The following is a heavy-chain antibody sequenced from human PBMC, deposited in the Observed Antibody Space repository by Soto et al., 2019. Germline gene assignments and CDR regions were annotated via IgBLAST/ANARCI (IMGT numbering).Heavy chain of an antibody. V-gene: IGHV1-2*02. CDR1: GYTFTRYS. Sequence: QVQLVQSGAEVKKPGASVKVSCRASGYTFTRYSVHWVRQAPGQGLEWMGWINPNPGGTRFAPKFEGRVTLTTVPSVRTVYMEVRSLRSDDTAVFYCSVYFDDLEEASFWGQGTLVSVTS. J-gene: IGHJ1*01. CDR3: SVYFDDLEEASF. CDR2: INPNPGGT. D-gene: IGHD2-8*01.